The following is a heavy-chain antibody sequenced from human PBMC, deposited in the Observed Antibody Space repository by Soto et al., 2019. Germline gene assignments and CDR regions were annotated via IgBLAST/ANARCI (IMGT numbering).Heavy chain of an antibody. D-gene: IGHD6-25*01. CDR3: AREKRANGYFDY. CDR1: GFIFSNYL. V-gene: IGHV3-7*01. Sequence: EVQLVESGGGLVQPGESLRLSCAASGFIFSNYLMSWVRQAPGKGLEWVANIKEDGSEKYYVDSVNGRFTISRDNAKNSLYLEMPRPRADDTAIYYCAREKRANGYFDYWGQGTRVTVSS. CDR2: IKEDGSEK. J-gene: IGHJ4*02.